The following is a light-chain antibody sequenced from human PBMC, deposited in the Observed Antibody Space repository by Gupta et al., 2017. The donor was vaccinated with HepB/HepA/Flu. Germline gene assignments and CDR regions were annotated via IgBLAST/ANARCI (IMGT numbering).Light chain of an antibody. V-gene: IGLV3-21*03. J-gene: IGLJ1*01. CDR2: DDS. CDR1: NIGSKS. Sequence: SSVLTQPPSVSVAPGKTARITCGGNNIGSKSVHWYQQKPGQAPVLVVYDDSDRPSGIPERVSGSNSGNTATLTISRVEAGEEADYYCQVWESSSDNRDVFGTVTKVTVL. CDR3: QVWESSSDNRDV.